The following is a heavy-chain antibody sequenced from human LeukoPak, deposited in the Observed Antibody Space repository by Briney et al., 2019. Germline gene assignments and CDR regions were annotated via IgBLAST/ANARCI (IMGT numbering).Heavy chain of an antibody. CDR1: GFTFSSYG. Sequence: GGSLRLSCAASGFTFSSYGMHWVRQAPGKGLEGVAFIRYDGSNKYYADSVKGRFTISRDNSKNTLYLQMNSLRAEDTAVYYCAKDLSGWNYSPFDYWGQGTLVTVSS. V-gene: IGHV3-30*02. CDR2: IRYDGSNK. CDR3: AKDLSGWNYSPFDY. J-gene: IGHJ4*02. D-gene: IGHD1-7*01.